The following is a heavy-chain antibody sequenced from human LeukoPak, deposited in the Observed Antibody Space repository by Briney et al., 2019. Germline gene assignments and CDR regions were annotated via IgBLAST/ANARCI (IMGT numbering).Heavy chain of an antibody. V-gene: IGHV3-30*18. CDR1: GFTFGSYG. J-gene: IGHJ3*02. CDR3: AKDIADYGDYGAFDM. CDR2: ISYDGSNK. D-gene: IGHD4-17*01. Sequence: GGSLRLSCAASGFTFGSYGMHWVRQAPGKGLEWVAVISYDGSNKYYADSVKGRFTISRDNAKTSLYLEMNSLRAEDTALYYCAKDIADYGDYGAFDMWGQGTMVTVSS.